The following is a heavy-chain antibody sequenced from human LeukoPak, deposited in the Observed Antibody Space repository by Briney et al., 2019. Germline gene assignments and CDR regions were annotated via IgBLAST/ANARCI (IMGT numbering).Heavy chain of an antibody. D-gene: IGHD3-16*01. CDR2: INSNSGGT. V-gene: IGHV1-2*02. Sequence: GASVKVSCKASGYTFTDFYMHWVRQAPGQGLEWMGSINSNSGGTNYAQNFQGRVAMTRDTSISTAYMELSRLRSDDTAVYFCARGESSTAPTWWGQGTLVTVSS. J-gene: IGHJ4*02. CDR3: ARGESSTAPTW. CDR1: GYTFTDFY.